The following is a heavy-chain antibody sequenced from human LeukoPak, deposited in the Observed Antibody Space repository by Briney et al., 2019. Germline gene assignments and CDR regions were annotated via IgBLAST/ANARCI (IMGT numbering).Heavy chain of an antibody. CDR1: GFTFSSYG. CDR2: IWYDGSNK. Sequence: PGRSLRLSCAASGFTFSSYGMHWVRQAPGKGLEWVAVIWYDGSNKYYADSVKGRFTISRDNSKNTLYLQMSSLRAEDTAVYYCATGSGYYYDHWGQGTLVTVSS. D-gene: IGHD3-22*01. CDR3: ATGSGYYYDH. J-gene: IGHJ4*02. V-gene: IGHV3-33*01.